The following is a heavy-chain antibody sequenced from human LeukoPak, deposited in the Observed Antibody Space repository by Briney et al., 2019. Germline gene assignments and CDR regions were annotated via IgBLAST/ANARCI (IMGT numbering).Heavy chain of an antibody. D-gene: IGHD2-2*01. CDR3: ARGPRYCSSTSCSTFGY. CDR1: GGSFSGYY. Sequence: PSETLPLTCAVYGGSFSGYYWSWIRQPPGKGLEWIGEINHSGSTNYNPSLKSRVTISVDTSKNQFSLKLSSVTAADTAVYYCARGPRYCSSTSCSTFGYWGQGTLVTVSS. J-gene: IGHJ4*02. V-gene: IGHV4-34*01. CDR2: INHSGST.